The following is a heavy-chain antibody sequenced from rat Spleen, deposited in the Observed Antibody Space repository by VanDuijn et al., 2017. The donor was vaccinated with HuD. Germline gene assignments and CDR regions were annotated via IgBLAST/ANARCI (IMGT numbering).Heavy chain of an antibody. CDR1: GFNFNDYW. Sequence: EVKLVESGGGLVQPGRSLKLSCAASGFNFNDYWMGWVRQAPGKGLEWIGEINKDSRTINYSPSLKEKFTISRDNAQNTLYLQMNKLGSEDTATYYCATEERGVQYWGQGVMVTVSS. CDR3: ATEERGVQY. D-gene: IGHD4-3*01. V-gene: IGHV4-2*01. J-gene: IGHJ2*01. CDR2: INKDSRTI.